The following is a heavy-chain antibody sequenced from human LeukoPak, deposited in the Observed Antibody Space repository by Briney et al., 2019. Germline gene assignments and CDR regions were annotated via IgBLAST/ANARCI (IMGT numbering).Heavy chain of an antibody. CDR3: ARDQYDTWSRRGNFDS. Sequence: SGGSLRLSCVASGFTFGKYWMSWVRQAPGKGLEWVANIKLDGSEKNYVDSVKGRFTISRDNTKNSLYLQMSSLRVEDTAVFYCARDQYDTWSRRGNFDSWGQGTLVIVSS. CDR1: GFTFGKYW. V-gene: IGHV3-7*03. D-gene: IGHD3/OR15-3a*01. J-gene: IGHJ4*02. CDR2: IKLDGSEK.